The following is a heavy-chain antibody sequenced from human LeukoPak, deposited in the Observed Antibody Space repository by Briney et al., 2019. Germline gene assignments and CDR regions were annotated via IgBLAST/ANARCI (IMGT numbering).Heavy chain of an antibody. CDR2: IYYTGNT. D-gene: IGHD1-26*01. J-gene: IGHJ4*02. V-gene: IGHV4-59*01. CDR1: RDSLSKFY. CDR3: ARGTQVRRSGIDY. Sequence: PSGTLFLTFNVSRDSLSKFYWRWVRQSPREGLEWVGYIYYTGNTNYNPSLKSRVTMSVDTSKNKFSLTLASVTAADTAVYYCARGTQVRRSGIDYWGQGTLVTVSS.